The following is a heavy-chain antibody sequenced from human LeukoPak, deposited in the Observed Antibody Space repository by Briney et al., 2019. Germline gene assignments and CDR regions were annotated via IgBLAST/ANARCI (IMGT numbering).Heavy chain of an antibody. CDR1: GGSISSYY. D-gene: IGHD6-13*01. CDR3: ARDRVRSSSWYWDY. CDR2: IYTSRST. Sequence: SETLSLTCTVSGGSISSYYWSWIRQPAGKGLEWIGRIYTSRSTNYNPSLKSRVTMSVDTSKNQFSLKLSSVTAADTAVYYCARDRVRSSSWYWDYWGQGTLVTVSS. J-gene: IGHJ4*02. V-gene: IGHV4-4*07.